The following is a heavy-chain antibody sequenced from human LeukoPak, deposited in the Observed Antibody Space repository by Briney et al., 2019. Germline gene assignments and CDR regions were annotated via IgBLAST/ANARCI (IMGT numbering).Heavy chain of an antibody. Sequence: ASVRVSCRASGYTFTSYGISWVRQAPGQGLEWMGWISGYNGNTNYAQKFQGRVTMTTDTSTSTAYMELRSLSSEDAAVYYCARADIRAIASSGWYGFDYWGQGTLVTVSS. CDR2: ISGYNGNT. V-gene: IGHV1-18*01. J-gene: IGHJ4*02. D-gene: IGHD6-19*01. CDR3: ARADIRAIASSGWYGFDY. CDR1: GYTFTSYG.